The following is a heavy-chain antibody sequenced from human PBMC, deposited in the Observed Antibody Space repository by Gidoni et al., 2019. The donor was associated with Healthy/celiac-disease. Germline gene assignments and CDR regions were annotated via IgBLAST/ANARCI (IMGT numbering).Heavy chain of an antibody. D-gene: IGHD3-22*01. CDR3: ARGRIMSPYDSSGYFDY. CDR1: GFTFSSYS. Sequence: EVQLVESGGGLVQPGGSLRLSCPASGFTFSSYSMNWVRQDPGKGLEWVSYIGSSSSTIYYADSVKGRFTIYRDNAKNSLYLKMNSLRDEDTAVYYWARGRIMSPYDSSGYFDYWGQGTLVTVSS. J-gene: IGHJ4*02. CDR2: IGSSSSTI. V-gene: IGHV3-48*02.